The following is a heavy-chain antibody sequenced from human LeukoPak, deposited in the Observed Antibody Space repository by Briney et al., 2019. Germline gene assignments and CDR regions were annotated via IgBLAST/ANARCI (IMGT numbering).Heavy chain of an antibody. J-gene: IGHJ4*02. V-gene: IGHV1-2*02. CDR2: INPNSGGT. D-gene: IGHD2/OR15-2a*01. CDR3: AREIVSLGSDY. Sequence: GASVKVSCKASEYTFTGYYMHWVRQAPGQGLEWRGWINPNSGGTNYAQKFQGRVTMTRDTSISTAYMELSRLRSDDTAVYYCAREIVSLGSDYWGQGTLVTVSS. CDR1: EYTFTGYY.